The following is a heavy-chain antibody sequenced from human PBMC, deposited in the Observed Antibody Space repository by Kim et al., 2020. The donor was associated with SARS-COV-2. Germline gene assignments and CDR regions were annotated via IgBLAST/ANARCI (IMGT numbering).Heavy chain of an antibody. D-gene: IGHD6-19*01. CDR1: GFTFSTYW. V-gene: IGHV3-7*04. J-gene: IGHJ4*02. CDR3: AGGSGWLIDY. CDR2: INKDGTEI. Sequence: GGSLRLSCAASGFTFSTYWMNWVRQAPGKGLEWVGNINKDGTEIYSVDSVKGRFIISRDNAKNSLYLQINSLRAEDTAVYYCAGGSGWLIDYWGQGTLVTVSS.